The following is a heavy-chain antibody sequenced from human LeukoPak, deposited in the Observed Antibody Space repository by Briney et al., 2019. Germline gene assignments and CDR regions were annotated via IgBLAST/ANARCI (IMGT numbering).Heavy chain of an antibody. J-gene: IGHJ4*02. CDR3: AKGSYSSGWDS. CDR2: ISGSGGST. Sequence: GGSLRLSCAASGFTFSSYAMSWVRQAPGKGLEWVSGISGSGGSTYYADSGKGRFIISRDNSKNTLYLQMDSLRAEDTAVYYCAKGSYSSGWDSWGQGTLVTVSS. V-gene: IGHV3-23*01. CDR1: GFTFSSYA. D-gene: IGHD6-19*01.